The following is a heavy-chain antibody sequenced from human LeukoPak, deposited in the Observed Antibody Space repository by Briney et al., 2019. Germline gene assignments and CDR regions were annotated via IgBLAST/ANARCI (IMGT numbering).Heavy chain of an antibody. Sequence: GESLTISCTGSGYRFYSFTNYWIGWVRQMPGQGLEWMGIIYPGDSYTRYSPSFQGQVTISVDKSISTAYLQWSSLKASDTAMYYCARAAVAGHFDYWGQGTLVTVSS. V-gene: IGHV5-51*01. D-gene: IGHD6-19*01. CDR1: GYRFYSFTNYW. CDR2: IYPGDSYT. J-gene: IGHJ4*02. CDR3: ARAAVAGHFDY.